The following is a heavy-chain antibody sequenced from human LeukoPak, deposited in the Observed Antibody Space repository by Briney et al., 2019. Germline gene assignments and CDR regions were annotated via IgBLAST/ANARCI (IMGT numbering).Heavy chain of an antibody. Sequence: SETLSLTCTVSGGSMSSHNWGWTRQPAGKGLEWIGRIYTSGSTNYNPSLKSRVTMSVDTSKSQFSLKMSSVTAADTAVYYCVRDAPAYCGGDCYHPWFDPWGQGTLVTVSS. CDR2: IYTSGST. V-gene: IGHV4-4*07. CDR3: VRDAPAYCGGDCYHPWFDP. CDR1: GGSMSSHN. D-gene: IGHD2-21*02. J-gene: IGHJ5*02.